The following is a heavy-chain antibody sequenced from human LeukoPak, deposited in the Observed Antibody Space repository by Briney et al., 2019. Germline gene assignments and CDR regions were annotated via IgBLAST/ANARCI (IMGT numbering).Heavy chain of an antibody. J-gene: IGHJ3*02. CDR1: GLTFSSYW. D-gene: IGHD3-22*01. CDR3: ARESYYYDASDYYNAFDI. Sequence: GGSLRLSCAASGLTFSSYWMHWDRQAPGKGLVWVSRINSDGSSTSYADSVKGRFTISRDNAKNSLYLQMNSLRAEDTAVYYCARESYYYDASDYYNAFDIWGQGTMVTVSS. V-gene: IGHV3-74*01. CDR2: INSDGSST.